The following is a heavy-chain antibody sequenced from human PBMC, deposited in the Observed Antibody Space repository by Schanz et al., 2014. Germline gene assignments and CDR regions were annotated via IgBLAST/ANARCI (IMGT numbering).Heavy chain of an antibody. V-gene: IGHV1-18*01. CDR2: INAHTGNT. Sequence: QVQLVQSGGEVKKPGASATVSCKASGYTFNNHGISWVRQAPGQGPELMGWINAHTGNTQYAQKFQVRVNMTRDTVTTTVHLELTRLRTDDTAIYYCARVHIATYHYNSPGAFDIWGQGTRVTVSS. CDR3: ARVHIATYHYNSPGAFDI. CDR1: GYTFNNHG. D-gene: IGHD3-10*01. J-gene: IGHJ3*02.